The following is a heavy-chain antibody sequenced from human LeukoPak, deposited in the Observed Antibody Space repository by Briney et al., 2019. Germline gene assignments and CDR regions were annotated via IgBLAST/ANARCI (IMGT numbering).Heavy chain of an antibody. CDR2: ISYDGSNK. Sequence: PGGSLRLSCAASGFTFSSYAMHWVRQAPGKGLEWVAVISYDGSNKYYADSVKGRFTISRDNSKNTLYLQMNSLRAEDTAVYYCARGPTYVWGTLDYWGQGTLVTVSS. V-gene: IGHV3-30-3*01. CDR1: GFTFSSYA. J-gene: IGHJ4*02. CDR3: ARGPTYVWGTLDY. D-gene: IGHD3-16*01.